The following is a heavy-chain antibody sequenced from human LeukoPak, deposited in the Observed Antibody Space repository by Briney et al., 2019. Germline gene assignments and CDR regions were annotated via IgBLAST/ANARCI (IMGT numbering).Heavy chain of an antibody. CDR2: ISGDGGST. Sequence: GGSLRLSCAASGFTFDDYAMHWVRQAPGKGREWVSLISGDGGSTYYADSVKGRFTISRDNSKNSLYLQMNSLRTEDTALYYCAKELGYSSSWPMDVWGQGTTVTVSS. J-gene: IGHJ6*02. CDR1: GFTFDDYA. D-gene: IGHD6-13*01. CDR3: AKELGYSSSWPMDV. V-gene: IGHV3-43*02.